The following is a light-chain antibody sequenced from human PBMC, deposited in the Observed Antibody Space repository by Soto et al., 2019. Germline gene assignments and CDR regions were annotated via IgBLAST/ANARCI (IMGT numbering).Light chain of an antibody. CDR2: AAS. CDR1: QSISTY. J-gene: IGKJ2*01. V-gene: IGKV1-39*01. CDR3: QQSYRTPYT. Sequence: IQLTQSPSSLSASVGDTVTITCRPSQSISTYLNWYQQKPGKAPNLLIQAASSLLSGVPSRFSGCGSETEFTLTIRGLRPEDFATYYCQQSYRTPYTFGQGTSLEIK.